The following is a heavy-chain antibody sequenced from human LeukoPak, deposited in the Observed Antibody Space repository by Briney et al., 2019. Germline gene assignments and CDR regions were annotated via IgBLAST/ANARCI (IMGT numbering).Heavy chain of an antibody. D-gene: IGHD5-24*01. Sequence: PGGSLRLSCAASGFTFSNYDMTWVRQAPGKGLEWVSSISATTIYRFSAGSVRGRFTISRDNVENSLYLQMNDLRREDTAVYCRASIGLGRDAYTSFDYWGQGTLVIVSS. CDR3: ASIGLGRDAYTSFDY. CDR1: GFTFSNYD. V-gene: IGHV3-21*01. J-gene: IGHJ4*02. CDR2: ISATTIYR.